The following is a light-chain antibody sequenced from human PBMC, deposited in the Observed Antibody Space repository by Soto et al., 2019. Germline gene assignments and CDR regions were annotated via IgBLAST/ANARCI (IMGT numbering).Light chain of an antibody. CDR3: QQYGSSPRT. CDR2: GVS. J-gene: IGKJ1*01. Sequence: EIVLTQSPGTLSLSPGERATLSCRASQTVRSNLAWFQQKPGQAPRLLIYGVSSRATGIPDRFSGSGSGTDFTLTISRLEPEDFAVYYCQQYGSSPRTFGQGTKVDIK. CDR1: QTVRSN. V-gene: IGKV3-20*01.